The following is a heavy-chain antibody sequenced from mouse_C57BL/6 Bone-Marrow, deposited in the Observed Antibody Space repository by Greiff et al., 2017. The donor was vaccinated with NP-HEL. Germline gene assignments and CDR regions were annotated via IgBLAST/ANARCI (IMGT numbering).Heavy chain of an antibody. V-gene: IGHV1-78*01. D-gene: IGHD1-1*01. J-gene: IGHJ4*01. Sequence: QVQLKESDAELVKPGASVKISCKVSGYTFTDHTIHWMKQRPEQGLEWIGYIYPRDGSTKYNEKFKGKATLTADKSSSTAYMQLNSLTSEDSAVYFCASDNYYGSSYHYYAMDYWGQGTSVTVSS. CDR1: GYTFTDHT. CDR2: IYPRDGST. CDR3: ASDNYYGSSYHYYAMDY.